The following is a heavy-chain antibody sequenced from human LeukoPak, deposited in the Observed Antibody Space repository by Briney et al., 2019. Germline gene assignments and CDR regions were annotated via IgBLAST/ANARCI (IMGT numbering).Heavy chain of an antibody. D-gene: IGHD1-26*01. CDR3: ARGHGSFDS. CDR2: IYNRGST. J-gene: IGHJ4*02. V-gene: IGHV4-61*02. Sequence: PSQTLSLTCTVSGGSLRSGGYYWSWIRQPAGKGLEWIGRIYNRGSTNYNPSLKSRVTMSEDTSKNQFSLKLTSVTAADTAVYYCARGHGSFDSWGQGTLVTVSA. CDR1: GGSLRSGGYY.